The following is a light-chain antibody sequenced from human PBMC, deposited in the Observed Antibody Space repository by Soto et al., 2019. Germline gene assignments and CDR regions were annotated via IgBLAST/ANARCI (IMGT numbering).Light chain of an antibody. J-gene: IGKJ2*01. V-gene: IGKV3-15*01. Sequence: ETVMTQSPATLSMSPGERVTLSCRASQSVSTNVAWYQQKPGQAPRLLIYGASTRATGIPPRFSGSGYATEFTPTISSLQTEDFAVYYCQQYNYRPPYTFGQGTKLEMK. CDR2: GAS. CDR1: QSVSTN. CDR3: QQYNYRPPYT.